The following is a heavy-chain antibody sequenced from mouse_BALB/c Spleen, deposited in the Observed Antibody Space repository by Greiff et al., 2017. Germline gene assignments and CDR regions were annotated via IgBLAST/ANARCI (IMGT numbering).Heavy chain of an antibody. Sequence: EVKLQKSGPGLVKPSQSLSLTCTVTGYSITSDYAWNWIRQFPGNKLEWMGYISYSGSTSYNPSLKSRISITRDTSKNQFFLQLNSVTTEDTATYYCARLALGYYAMDYWGQGTSVTVSS. V-gene: IGHV3-2*02. CDR1: GYSITSDYA. D-gene: IGHD2-10*02. J-gene: IGHJ4*01. CDR3: ARLALGYYAMDY. CDR2: ISYSGST.